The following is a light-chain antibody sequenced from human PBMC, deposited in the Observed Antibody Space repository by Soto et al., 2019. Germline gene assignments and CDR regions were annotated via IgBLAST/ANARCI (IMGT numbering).Light chain of an antibody. J-gene: IGKJ2*01. CDR2: DAS. Sequence: EIGMTQSPPTLSVSPGERSTLSGRASQSVRSNLAWYQQKPGQAPRLLIYDASIRATGIPARYSGSGAGTEFTLTNRSLQSEDVAVYFCQQYCSWPPGMNTFGRGTKL. CDR1: QSVRSN. V-gene: IGKV3-15*01. CDR3: QQYCSWPPGMNT.